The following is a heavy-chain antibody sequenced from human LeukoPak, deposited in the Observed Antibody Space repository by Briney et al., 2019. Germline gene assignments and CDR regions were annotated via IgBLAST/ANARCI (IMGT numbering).Heavy chain of an antibody. V-gene: IGHV4-4*02. CDR3: AREWYVVVPAATTIMDY. J-gene: IGHJ4*02. Sequence: GSLRLSCAASGFTFRSYWMTWVRQPPGKGLEWIGEIYHSGSTNYNPSLKSRVTISVDKSKNQFSLKLSSVTAADTAVYYCAREWYVVVPAATTIMDYWGQGTLVTVSS. CDR1: GFTFRSYW. D-gene: IGHD2-2*01. CDR2: IYHSGST.